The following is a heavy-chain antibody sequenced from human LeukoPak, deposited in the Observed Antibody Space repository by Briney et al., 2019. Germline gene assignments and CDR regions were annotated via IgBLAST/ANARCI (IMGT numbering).Heavy chain of an antibody. CDR2: INHSGST. J-gene: IGHJ4*02. Sequence: PSETLSLTCAVYGGSFSGYYWSWIRQPPGKGLEWIGEINHSGSTNYNPSLKSRVTISVDTSKSQFSLKLSSVTAADTAVYYCARGPPYYYGSGSYPVHYWGQGTLVTVSS. V-gene: IGHV4-34*01. D-gene: IGHD3-10*01. CDR1: GGSFSGYY. CDR3: ARGPPYYYGSGSYPVHY.